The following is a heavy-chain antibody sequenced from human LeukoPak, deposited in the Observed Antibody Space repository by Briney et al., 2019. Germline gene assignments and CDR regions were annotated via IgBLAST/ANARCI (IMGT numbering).Heavy chain of an antibody. V-gene: IGHV1-69*06. Sequence: GASVKVSCKASGYTFTSYYMHWVRQAPGQGLEWMGGIIPIFGTSNYAQKFQGRVTITADKSTSTAYMELSSLRSEDTAVYYCARDNSGDLNYWGQGTLVTVSS. J-gene: IGHJ4*02. CDR3: ARDNSGDLNY. D-gene: IGHD4-17*01. CDR1: GYTFTSYY. CDR2: IIPIFGTS.